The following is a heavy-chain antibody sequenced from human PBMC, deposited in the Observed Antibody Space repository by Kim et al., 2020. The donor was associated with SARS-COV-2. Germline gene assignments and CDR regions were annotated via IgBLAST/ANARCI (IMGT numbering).Heavy chain of an antibody. D-gene: IGHD6-13*01. V-gene: IGHV3-66*01. CDR3: ARGKSIAAADHWYYGMDV. Sequence: KGRFTISRDNSKNTLYLQMNSLRAEDTAVYYCARGKSIAAADHWYYGMDVWGQGTTVTVSS. J-gene: IGHJ6*02.